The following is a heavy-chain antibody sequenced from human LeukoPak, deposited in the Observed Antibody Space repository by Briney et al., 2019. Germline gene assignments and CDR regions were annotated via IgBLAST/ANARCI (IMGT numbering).Heavy chain of an antibody. J-gene: IGHJ4*02. V-gene: IGHV3-30-3*01. CDR3: ARDTAGSTTGTTLAY. D-gene: IGHD1-1*01. CDR1: GFTFSSYA. Sequence: GGSLRLSCAASGFTFSSYAMHWVRQAPGKGLEWVAVISYDGSNKYYADSVKGRFTISRDNSKNTLHLQMNSLRAEDTAVYYCARDTAGSTTGTTLAYWGQGTLVTVSS. CDR2: ISYDGSNK.